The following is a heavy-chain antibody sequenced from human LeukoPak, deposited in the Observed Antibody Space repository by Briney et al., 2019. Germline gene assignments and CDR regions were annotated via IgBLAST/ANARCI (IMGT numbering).Heavy chain of an antibody. Sequence: PSETLSPTCTVSGGSISSYYWSWIRQPPGKGLEWIGYIYTSGSTNYNPSLKSRVTISVDTSKNQFSLKLSSVTAADTAVYYWARRGNDYYDSSGYPDWYFDLWGRGTLVTVSS. CDR3: ARRGNDYYDSSGYPDWYFDL. D-gene: IGHD3-22*01. V-gene: IGHV4-4*09. CDR1: GGSISSYY. J-gene: IGHJ2*01. CDR2: IYTSGST.